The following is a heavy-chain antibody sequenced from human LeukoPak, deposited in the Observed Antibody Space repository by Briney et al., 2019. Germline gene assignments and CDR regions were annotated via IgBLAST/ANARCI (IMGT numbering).Heavy chain of an antibody. D-gene: IGHD6-25*01. J-gene: IGHJ6*02. CDR1: GFNFSSYD. CDR2: ISSSGSGI. V-gene: IGHV3-64*02. CDR3: AGERPPSVDV. Sequence: GGSLRLSCAASGFNFSSYDMNWVRQAPGKGLECVSYISSSGSGIYYADSVKGRFTISRDNSKNSLYLYMDSLRPEDMAVYYCAGERPPSVDVWGHGTTVTVS.